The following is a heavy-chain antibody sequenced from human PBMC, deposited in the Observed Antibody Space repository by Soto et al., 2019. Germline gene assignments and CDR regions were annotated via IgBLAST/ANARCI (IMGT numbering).Heavy chain of an antibody. D-gene: IGHD5-12*01. CDR3: ARDTYSGYDFGL. CDR1: GASVAGGSYY. J-gene: IGHJ5*02. Sequence: QVQLRESGPGLVKPSQTLSLTCSVSGASVAGGSYYWSWVRQPPGEGLEWIGYIPSRGRPFYNPSLTTRGTISADTSKNQLSRQLTSVTAADTAVYYCARDTYSGYDFGLWGQGTLVTVSS. CDR2: IPSRGRP. V-gene: IGHV4-30-4*01.